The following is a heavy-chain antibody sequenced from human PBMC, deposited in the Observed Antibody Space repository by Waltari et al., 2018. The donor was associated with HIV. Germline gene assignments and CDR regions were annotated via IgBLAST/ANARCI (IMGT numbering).Heavy chain of an antibody. V-gene: IGHV1-24*01. CDR2: FDPEDGEI. D-gene: IGHD2-21*02. Sequence: QVQLVQSGAEVKKPGASVQVSCTVSGYSLSELSLSWVRQAPGKGPEWMGGFDPEDGEIIYAQHFQGRVTMTEDTSTDTAYMELSSLRSEDTAVYYCATASRVVVTDRAAFDYWGQGTLVTVSS. CDR3: ATASRVVVTDRAAFDY. J-gene: IGHJ4*02. CDR1: GYSLSELS.